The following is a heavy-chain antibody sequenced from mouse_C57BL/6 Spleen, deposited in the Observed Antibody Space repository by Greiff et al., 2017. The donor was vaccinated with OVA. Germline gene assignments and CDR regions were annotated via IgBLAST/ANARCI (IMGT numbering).Heavy chain of an antibody. CDR3: ARHPDGYYANYYAMDY. D-gene: IGHD2-3*01. CDR2: IWSDGST. V-gene: IGHV2-6-1*01. CDR1: GFSLTSYG. J-gene: IGHJ4*01. Sequence: VQLQESGPGLVAPSQSLSITCTVSGFSLTSYGVHWVRQPPGKGLEWLVVIWSDGSTTYNSALKSRLSISKDNSKSQVFLQMNSLQTDDTAMYYGARHPDGYYANYYAMDYWGQGTSVTVSS.